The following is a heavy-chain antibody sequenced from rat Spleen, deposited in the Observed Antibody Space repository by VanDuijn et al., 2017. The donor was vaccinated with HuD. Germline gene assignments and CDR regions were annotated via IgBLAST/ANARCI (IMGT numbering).Heavy chain of an antibody. V-gene: IGHV5-43*01. CDR2: INTDSSDT. CDR1: GFTFSSSV. Sequence: EVHLVESGGGLVQPGSSLKVSCVASGFTFSSSVMHWFRQAPENGIEWLAYINTDSSDTHYAGTVKGRFTISRDNAKNTVDMQLSSLRSEDNAIYYCAREIGTTRVFDYWGQGVMVTVSS. CDR3: AREIGTTRVFDY. D-gene: IGHD1-4*01. J-gene: IGHJ2*01.